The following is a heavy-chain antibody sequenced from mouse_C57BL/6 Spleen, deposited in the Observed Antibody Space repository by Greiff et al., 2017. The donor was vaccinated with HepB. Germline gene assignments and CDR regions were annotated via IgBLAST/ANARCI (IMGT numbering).Heavy chain of an antibody. Sequence: VHLVESDAELVKPGASVKISCKVSGYTFTDHTIHWMKQRPEQGLEWIGYIYPRDGSNKYNEKFKGKATLTADKSSSTAYMQLNSLTSEESAVYFCARARDGYYPFAYWGQGTLVTVSA. CDR2: IYPRDGSN. CDR3: ARARDGYYPFAY. V-gene: IGHV1-78*01. CDR1: GYTFTDHT. D-gene: IGHD2-3*01. J-gene: IGHJ3*01.